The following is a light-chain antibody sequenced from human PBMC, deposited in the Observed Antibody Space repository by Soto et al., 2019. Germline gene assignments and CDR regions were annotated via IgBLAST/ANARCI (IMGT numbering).Light chain of an antibody. V-gene: IGKV1-39*01. Sequence: DIPMTQSPSSLSASVGDRVTITCRASQNIRTFLNWYQQRPGKAPNLLIYAASTLQSGVPSRFSGSGSGTDFTLTINNLQPEDFATYYCQQSYDSPRTFGRGTQVDSK. CDR3: QQSYDSPRT. J-gene: IGKJ1*01. CDR1: QNIRTF. CDR2: AAS.